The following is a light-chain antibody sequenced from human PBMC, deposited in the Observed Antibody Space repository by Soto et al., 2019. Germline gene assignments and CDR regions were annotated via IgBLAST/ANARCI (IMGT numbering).Light chain of an antibody. V-gene: IGKV1-5*03. J-gene: IGKJ1*01. Sequence: DIPMTQSPSTLSASVGDRVTITCRASQSISSWLAWYQQKPGKAPKLLIYKASSLESGVPSRFSGSGSGTEFTLTISSLQPDDFATYYCQFSWTFGQGTKVEIK. CDR3: QFSWT. CDR1: QSISSW. CDR2: KAS.